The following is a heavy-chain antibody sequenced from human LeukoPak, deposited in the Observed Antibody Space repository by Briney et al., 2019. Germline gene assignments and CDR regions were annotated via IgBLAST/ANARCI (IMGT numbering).Heavy chain of an antibody. CDR1: GFTFSDYS. CDR2: ISSSSTTI. Sequence: QPGGALRLSCASSGFTFSDYSMNWVRQAPGKGLEWVSYISSSSTTIFYADSVKGRFTISRDNAKNSLFLQMNGLRDEDTALYYCAKSLAGRTHYSDYWGQGALVTVSS. D-gene: IGHD2-15*01. CDR3: AKSLAGRTHYSDY. V-gene: IGHV3-48*02. J-gene: IGHJ4*02.